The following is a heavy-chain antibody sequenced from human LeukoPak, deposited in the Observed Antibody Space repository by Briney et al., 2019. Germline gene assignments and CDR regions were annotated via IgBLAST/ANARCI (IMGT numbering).Heavy chain of an antibody. CDR2: INHSGST. CDR1: GGSFSGYY. V-gene: IGHV4-34*01. J-gene: IGHJ6*02. Sequence: SETLSLTCAVYGGSFSGYYWSWIRQPPGKGLEWIGEINHSGSTNYNPSLKSRVTISVDTSKNQFSLKLSFVTAADTAVYYCARGIGRRPYYYYYGMDVWGQGTTVTVSS. CDR3: ARGIGRRPYYYYYGMDV.